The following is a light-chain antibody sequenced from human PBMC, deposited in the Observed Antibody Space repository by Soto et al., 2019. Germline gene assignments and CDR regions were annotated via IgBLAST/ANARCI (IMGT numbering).Light chain of an antibody. Sequence: EIVLTQSPGTLSLSPGETATLSCRASQSVSSTYLAWYQHQPGQAPRLLIYGASSRATGIPDRFSGSGSGKDFTLTISRLEPEDFAVYYCQQYGSSPYAFGQGTKLDIK. CDR1: QSVSSTY. CDR3: QQYGSSPYA. J-gene: IGKJ2*01. V-gene: IGKV3-20*01. CDR2: GAS.